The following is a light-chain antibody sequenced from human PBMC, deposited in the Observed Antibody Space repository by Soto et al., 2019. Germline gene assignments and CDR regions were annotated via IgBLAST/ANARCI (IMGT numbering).Light chain of an antibody. CDR2: DAS. V-gene: IGKV1-33*01. CDR3: QQYDKPPLT. J-gene: IGKJ4*01. CDR1: QDISNY. Sequence: SKMTQSPSSLSASVGDRVTITCQASQDISNYLNWYQQKPGKAPKLLIYDASNMETGVPYRFSGSGSGTDFTFTISRLQPEDIAVYYCQQYDKPPLTFGGGTQVDIK.